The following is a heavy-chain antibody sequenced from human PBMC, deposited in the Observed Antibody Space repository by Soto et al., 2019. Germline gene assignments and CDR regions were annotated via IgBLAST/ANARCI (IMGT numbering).Heavy chain of an antibody. J-gene: IGHJ4*02. Sequence: TLSLTCAVSGGSISSGGYSWSWIRQPPGKGVEWIGYIYNSGSTYYNPSLKSRVTISVDRSKNQFSLKLSSVTAADTAVYYCARAYGSGRPPYFDYWGQGTLVTVSS. CDR1: GGSISSGGYS. D-gene: IGHD3-10*01. CDR3: ARAYGSGRPPYFDY. V-gene: IGHV4-30-2*01. CDR2: IYNSGST.